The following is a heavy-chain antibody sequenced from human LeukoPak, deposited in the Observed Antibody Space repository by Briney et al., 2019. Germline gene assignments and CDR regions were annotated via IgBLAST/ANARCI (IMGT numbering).Heavy chain of an antibody. Sequence: SVKVSCKASGGTFSSYAISWVRQAPGQGLEWMGGIIPIFDTANYAQKFQGRVTITADESTSTAYMELSSLRSEDTAVYYCAREVVWSGYYSYYYCYMDVWGKGTTVTVSS. CDR1: GGTFSSYA. J-gene: IGHJ6*03. CDR2: IIPIFDTA. D-gene: IGHD3-3*01. V-gene: IGHV1-69*01. CDR3: AREVVWSGYYSYYYCYMDV.